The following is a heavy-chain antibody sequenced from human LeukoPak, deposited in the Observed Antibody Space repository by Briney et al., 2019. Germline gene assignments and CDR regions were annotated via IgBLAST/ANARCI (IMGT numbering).Heavy chain of an antibody. CDR1: GFTFSSYV. Sequence: GGSLRLSCVASGFTFSSYVMNWVRRAPGKGLEWVSAISGNGGSTYYADSVKGRFTTSRDNSKNTLYLQMNSLRAEDTAVYYCVGGTYYFDYWGQGTLVTVSS. V-gene: IGHV3-23*01. J-gene: IGHJ4*02. CDR2: ISGNGGST. CDR3: VGGTYYFDY. D-gene: IGHD1-26*01.